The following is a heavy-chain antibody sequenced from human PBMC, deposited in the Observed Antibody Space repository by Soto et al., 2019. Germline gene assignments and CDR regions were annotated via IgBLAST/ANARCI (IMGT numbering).Heavy chain of an antibody. J-gene: IGHJ4*02. CDR1: GFTFSSYA. CDR3: AKAQQYYGAVAGY. Sequence: EVQLLESGGGLVQPGGSLRLSCAASGFTFSSYAMSWVRQAPGKGLEWVAAISGSGGSAYYADSVKGRFTISRDNTKNTLYLHMNRLRAEDTSVYYCAKAQQYYGAVAGYWGQGTLVTVSS. D-gene: IGHD4-17*01. CDR2: ISGSGGSA. V-gene: IGHV3-23*01.